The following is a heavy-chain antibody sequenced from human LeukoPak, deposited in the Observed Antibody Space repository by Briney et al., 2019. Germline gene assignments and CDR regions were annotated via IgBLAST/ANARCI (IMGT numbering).Heavy chain of an antibody. CDR2: IYYSGST. CDR3: AREGGSSSSFLYYYYYYMDV. D-gene: IGHD6-6*01. Sequence: SETLSLTCTVSGGSISSGGYYWSWIRQHPGKGLEWIGYIYYSGSTYYNPSLKSRVTISVDTSKNQFSLKLSSVTAADTAVYYCAREGGSSSSFLYYYYYYMDVWGKGTTVTVSS. J-gene: IGHJ6*03. CDR1: GGSISSGGYY. V-gene: IGHV4-31*03.